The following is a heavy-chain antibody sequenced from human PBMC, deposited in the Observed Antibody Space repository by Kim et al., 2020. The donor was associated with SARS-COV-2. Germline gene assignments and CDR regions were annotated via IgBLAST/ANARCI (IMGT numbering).Heavy chain of an antibody. CDR1: GFTFSNAW. CDR3: TSGLWFGEPSPSDY. D-gene: IGHD3-10*01. V-gene: IGHV3-15*01. Sequence: GGSLRLSCAASGFTFSNAWMSWVRQAPGKGLEWVGRIKSKTDGGTTDYAAPVKGRFTISRDNSKNTLYLQMNSLKTEDTAVYYCTSGLWFGEPSPSDYLGQGTLVTVAS. CDR2: IKSKTDGGTT. J-gene: IGHJ4*02.